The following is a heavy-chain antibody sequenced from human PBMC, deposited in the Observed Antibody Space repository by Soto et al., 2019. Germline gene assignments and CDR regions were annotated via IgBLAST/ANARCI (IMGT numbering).Heavy chain of an antibody. V-gene: IGHV5-10-1*01. CDR2: IDPRDSYS. J-gene: IGHJ6*02. CDR3: ARLSTGFCTKNTCQHYFGMDV. CDR1: GYTFSAFW. Sequence: GESLKISCQASGYTFSAFWITWVRQMPGKGLEWMATIDPRDSYSNYSLSFQGHVTISADKSIGSAYLHWSTLEASDTAIYYCARLSTGFCTKNTCQHYFGMDVWGQGTTVTVSS. D-gene: IGHD2-8*01.